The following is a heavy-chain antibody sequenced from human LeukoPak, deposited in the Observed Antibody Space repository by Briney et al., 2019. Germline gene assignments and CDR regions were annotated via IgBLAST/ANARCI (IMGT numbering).Heavy chain of an antibody. D-gene: IGHD3-3*01. CDR3: ARGITTYDFWNPPEFDY. CDR1: GFTFSSYG. J-gene: IGHJ4*02. CDR2: IWYDGSNK. Sequence: AGGSLRLSCAASGFTFSSYGMHWVRQAPGKGLEWVAVIWYDGSNKYYADSVKGRFTISRDNSKNTLYLQMNSLRAEDTAVYYCARGITTYDFWNPPEFDYWGQGTLVTVSS. V-gene: IGHV3-33*01.